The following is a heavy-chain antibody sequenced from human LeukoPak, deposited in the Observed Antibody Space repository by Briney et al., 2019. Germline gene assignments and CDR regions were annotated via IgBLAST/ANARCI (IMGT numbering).Heavy chain of an antibody. V-gene: IGHV3-23*01. J-gene: IGHJ4*02. D-gene: IGHD2-15*01. CDR3: ARDTVPVAATPRGWGY. CDR1: GFTFSSYG. Sequence: PGGSLRLSCAASGFTFSSYGMSWVRQAPGKGLKWVSAISGSGASTYYADSVKGRFTISRDNSKNTMYLQMNSLRAEDTAVYYCARDTVPVAATPRGWGYWGQGTLVTVSS. CDR2: ISGSGAST.